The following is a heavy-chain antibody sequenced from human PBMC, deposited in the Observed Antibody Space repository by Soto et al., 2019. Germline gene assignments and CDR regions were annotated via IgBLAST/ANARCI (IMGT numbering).Heavy chain of an antibody. CDR2: ISTYKGNT. CDR3: ATRSPAFDY. J-gene: IGHJ4*02. V-gene: IGHV1-18*01. CDR1: GYTFTSYG. Sequence: QVQLVQSGPEVKKPGASEKVSCKTSGYTFTSYGISWVRQAPGQGLEWMGWISTYKGNTNYAQKFQGRVTMTTDTSTSTGYMELRSLRSDDTAVYYCATRSPAFDYWGQGTLVTVSS.